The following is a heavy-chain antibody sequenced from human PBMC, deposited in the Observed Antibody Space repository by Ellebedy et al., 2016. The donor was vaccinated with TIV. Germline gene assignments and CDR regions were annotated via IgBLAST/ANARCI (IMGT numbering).Heavy chain of an antibody. CDR1: GGSISSYY. J-gene: IGHJ4*02. Sequence: MPSETLSLTCTVSGGSISSYYWSWIRQPPGTGPEWIGHIYYTGSANYNPSLKSRVTLSVDTSKNLFSLRLTSVTAADSAVYYCVSAPNAYYFDFWGQGTLVTVSS. CDR3: VSAPNAYYFDF. CDR2: IYYTGSA. V-gene: IGHV4-59*01.